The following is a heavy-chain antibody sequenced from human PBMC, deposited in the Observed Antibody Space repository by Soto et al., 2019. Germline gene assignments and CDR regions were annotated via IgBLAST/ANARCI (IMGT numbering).Heavy chain of an antibody. CDR3: ARYQMVRGYGMDV. CDR1: GFTVSSNY. V-gene: IGHV3-53*01. CDR2: IYSGGST. J-gene: IGHJ6*02. D-gene: IGHD3-10*01. Sequence: GGSLRLSCAASGFTVSSNYMSWVRQAPGKGLEWVSVIYSGGSTYYADSVKGRFTISRDNSKNTLYLQMNSLRAEDTAVYYCARYQMVRGYGMDVWGQGTTVTVSS.